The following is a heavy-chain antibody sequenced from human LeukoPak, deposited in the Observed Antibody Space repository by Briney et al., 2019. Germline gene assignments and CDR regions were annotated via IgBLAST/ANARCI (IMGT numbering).Heavy chain of an antibody. CDR1: GYTFTSYG. Sequence: ASVKVSCKASGYTFTSYGISWVRQAPGQGLEGMGWISAYNGNTNYAQKLQGRVTLTPDTSTRTAYMELRSLRSDDTAVYYCAASIVVVPAAMFPESFDYWGQGTLVTVSS. CDR3: AASIVVVPAAMFPESFDY. V-gene: IGHV1-18*01. D-gene: IGHD2-2*01. CDR2: ISAYNGNT. J-gene: IGHJ4*02.